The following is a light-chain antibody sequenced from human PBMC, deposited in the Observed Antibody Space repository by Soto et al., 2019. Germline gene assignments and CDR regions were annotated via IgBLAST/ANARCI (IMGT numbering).Light chain of an antibody. CDR3: QQYTSYPLT. Sequence: DIQMTQSPSTLSASVGDRVTITCRASQSISSWLAWYQQKPGKAPKLLIYKASSLENGLPSRFSGSGSGTDFTLTISSLQPDDVATYYCQQYTSYPLTFGGGTKVEIK. CDR1: QSISSW. V-gene: IGKV1-5*03. J-gene: IGKJ4*01. CDR2: KAS.